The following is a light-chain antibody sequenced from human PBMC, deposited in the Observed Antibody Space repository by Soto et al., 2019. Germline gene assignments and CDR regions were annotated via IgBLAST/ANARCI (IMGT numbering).Light chain of an antibody. Sequence: EIFWTQANDTRSLSPGERDTISCRASQSVNNYLAWYQQKPGQAPRLLIYGASTRATGIPARFSGSGSGTEFTLTISSLQSEDFAVYYCQQYNNWPPLPFGGVTKVAIK. CDR3: QQYNNWPPLP. J-gene: IGKJ4*01. CDR2: GAS. V-gene: IGKV3-15*01. CDR1: QSVNNY.